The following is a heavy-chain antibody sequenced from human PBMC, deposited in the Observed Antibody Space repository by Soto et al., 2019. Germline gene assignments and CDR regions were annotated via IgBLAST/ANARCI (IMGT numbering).Heavy chain of an antibody. CDR3: AKVGDYYDSSGYYGFDY. CDR1: GFTFSSYA. Sequence: GGSLRLSCAASGFTFSSYAMSWVRQAPGKGLEWVSAISGSGGSTYYADSVKGRFTISRDNSKNTLYLQMNSLRAEDTAVYYCAKVGDYYDSSGYYGFDYWGQGTLVTVSS. D-gene: IGHD3-22*01. V-gene: IGHV3-23*01. CDR2: ISGSGGST. J-gene: IGHJ4*02.